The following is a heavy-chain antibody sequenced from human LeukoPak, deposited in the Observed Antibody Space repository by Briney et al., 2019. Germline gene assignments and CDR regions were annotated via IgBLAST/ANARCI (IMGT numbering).Heavy chain of an antibody. D-gene: IGHD3-10*01. CDR1: GFTFSAYT. CDR2: ISTGAVST. V-gene: IGHV3-23*01. Sequence: PGGSLRLSCAASGFTFSAYTMNWVRQAPGKGLEWVSAISTGAVSTYYADSVKGRFTISRDNSKNTLYLQMNSLRADDTAIYYCAKAYIYYGSGVDYWGQGTLVTVSS. J-gene: IGHJ4*02. CDR3: AKAYIYYGSGVDY.